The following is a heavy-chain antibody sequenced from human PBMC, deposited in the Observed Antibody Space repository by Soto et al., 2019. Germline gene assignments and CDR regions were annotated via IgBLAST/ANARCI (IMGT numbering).Heavy chain of an antibody. D-gene: IGHD1-26*01. Sequence: SETLSLTCTFSIVTVDTNSYYWGWIRQPPGKGLEWVGSVYHTGTTYYNPSLKSRVTMSVDTSKNQFSLMLTSVTAPDTAIYYCARLSSSNPSYFSWPYWGLGIRVSVSS. CDR3: ARLSSSNPSYFSWPY. V-gene: IGHV4-39*01. CDR1: IVTVDTNSYY. J-gene: IGHJ4*02. CDR2: VYHTGTT.